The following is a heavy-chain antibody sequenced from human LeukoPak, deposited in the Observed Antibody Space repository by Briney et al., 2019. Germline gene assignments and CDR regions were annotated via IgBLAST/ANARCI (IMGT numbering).Heavy chain of an antibody. D-gene: IGHD3-9*01. CDR1: GFTFSSYA. J-gene: IGHJ6*02. V-gene: IGHV3-23*01. CDR3: ASAKIEYYDILTGYPYYYYGMDV. CDR2: ISGSGDST. Sequence: GGSLRLSCAASGFTFSSYAMSWVRQAPGKGLEWVSAISGSGDSTYYADSVKGRFTISRDNSKNTLYLQMNSLRAEDTAVYYCASAKIEYYDILTGYPYYYYGMDVWGQGTTVTVSS.